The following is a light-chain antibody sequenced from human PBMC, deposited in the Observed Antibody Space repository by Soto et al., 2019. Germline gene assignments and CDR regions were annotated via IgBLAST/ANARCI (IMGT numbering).Light chain of an antibody. CDR1: QSIRNH. CDR2: VAS. J-gene: IGKJ4*01. Sequence: DIQMTQSPSSLSASVGDRVTITCRASQSIRNHLNWYKQKQGKAPKLLIYVASSLQSGVPSRFSGSGSGTDFTLTISSLQPEDFATYYCQQSYSTLAVTFGGGTKVEIK. V-gene: IGKV1-39*01. CDR3: QQSYSTLAVT.